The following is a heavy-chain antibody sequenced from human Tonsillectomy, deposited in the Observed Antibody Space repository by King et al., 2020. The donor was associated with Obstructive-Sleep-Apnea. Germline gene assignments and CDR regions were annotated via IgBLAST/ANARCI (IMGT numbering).Heavy chain of an antibody. V-gene: IGHV3-30*02. CDR1: RFPFSNYG. J-gene: IGHJ6*02. D-gene: IGHD4-23*01. CDR2: IQYDGSNK. CDR3: AKSAYGGKTWDYGMDV. Sequence: QLVQSGGRVVQPGASLRLACAASRFPFSNYGMHWVRQAPGKGLEWVAFIQYDGSNKYYADSVKGRFSISRDNSKNTLSLQMNSLIPEDTAVYSCAKSAYGGKTWDYGMDVWGQGTTVTVSS.